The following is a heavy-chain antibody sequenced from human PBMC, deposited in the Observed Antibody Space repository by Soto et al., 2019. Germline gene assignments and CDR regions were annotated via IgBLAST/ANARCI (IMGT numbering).Heavy chain of an antibody. CDR3: TKSEAVGKYLVY. D-gene: IGHD1-26*01. V-gene: IGHV3-30*18. Sequence: QVHLVESGGGVVQPGRSLRLSCAASGFMFSSYGMHWVRQAPGKGLEWVAVISYDGGNRYYADSVEGRFTISRDNSKNTLDLQMNSLRAEDTAVYHCTKSEAVGKYLVYWGQGTLVTVSS. CDR1: GFMFSSYG. J-gene: IGHJ4*02. CDR2: ISYDGGNR.